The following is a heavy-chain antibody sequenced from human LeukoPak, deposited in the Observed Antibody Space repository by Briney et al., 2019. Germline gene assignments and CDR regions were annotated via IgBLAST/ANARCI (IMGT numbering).Heavy chain of an antibody. D-gene: IGHD2-2*02. CDR1: GFTFSSYA. J-gene: IGHJ5*02. V-gene: IGHV3-23*01. Sequence: PGGSLRLSCAASGFTFSSYAMSWARQAPGKGLEWVSAISGSGGSTYYADSVKGQFTISRDNSKNTLYLQMNSLRAEDTAVYYCAKGGEDVVVPAAISFWFDPWGQGTLVTVSS. CDR2: ISGSGGST. CDR3: AKGGEDVVVPAAISFWFDP.